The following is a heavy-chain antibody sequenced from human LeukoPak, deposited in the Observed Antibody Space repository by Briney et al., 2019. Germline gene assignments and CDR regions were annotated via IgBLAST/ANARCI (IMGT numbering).Heavy chain of an antibody. D-gene: IGHD5-12*01. V-gene: IGHV4-59*11. CDR3: ARHSGYAFQFDY. Sequence: PSETLSLTCTVSGGSISSHYWSWIRQPPGKGLEWIGYIYYSGSTNYNPSLKSRVTISVDTSKNQFSLKLSSVTAADTAVYYCARHSGYAFQFDYWGQGTLVTVSS. CDR1: GGSISSHY. CDR2: IYYSGST. J-gene: IGHJ4*02.